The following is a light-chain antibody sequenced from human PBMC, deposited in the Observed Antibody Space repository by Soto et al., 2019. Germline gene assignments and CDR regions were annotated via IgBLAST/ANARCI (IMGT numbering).Light chain of an antibody. CDR3: QNYNNVPLT. V-gene: IGKV1-27*01. Sequence: DIQMTQSPSSLSASVGDRVTITCRASHGINNYLAWYLQKPGKVPKLLIYAASTLQSGVPSRLSGSGSGTAFTLTISRLQPEDVATYYCQNYNNVPLTFGGGTRVEMK. CDR1: HGINNY. CDR2: AAS. J-gene: IGKJ4*01.